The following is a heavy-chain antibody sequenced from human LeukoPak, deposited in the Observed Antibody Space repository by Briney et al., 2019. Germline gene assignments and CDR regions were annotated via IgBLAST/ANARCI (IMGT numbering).Heavy chain of an antibody. D-gene: IGHD6-19*01. CDR1: GFTFSSYG. CDR2: ISYDGSNK. V-gene: IGHV3-30*03. CDR3: ARDQRSGWYNRGGEFDY. Sequence: GGSLRLSCAASGFTFSSYGMHWVRQAPGKGLEWVAVISYDGSNKYYADSVKGRFTISRDNSKNTLYLQMNSLRAEDTAVYYCARDQRSGWYNRGGEFDYWGQGTLVTVSS. J-gene: IGHJ4*02.